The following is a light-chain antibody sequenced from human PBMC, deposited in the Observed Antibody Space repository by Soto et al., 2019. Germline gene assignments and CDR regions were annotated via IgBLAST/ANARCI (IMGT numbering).Light chain of an antibody. CDR2: DVN. V-gene: IGLV2-14*01. Sequence: QSALTQPASVSGSPGQSITISCTGTSNDVASYNYVSWYQQHPGKAPKLIIYDVNNRPSGVSSRFSGSKSDNTASLTISGLQADDEADYFCSSFSGNSAPYVFGTGTKVTVL. CDR3: SSFSGNSAPYV. CDR1: SNDVASYNY. J-gene: IGLJ1*01.